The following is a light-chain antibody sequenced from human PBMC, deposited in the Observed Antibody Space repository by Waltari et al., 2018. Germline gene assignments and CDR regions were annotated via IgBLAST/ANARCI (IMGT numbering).Light chain of an antibody. J-gene: IGLJ7*01. CDR2: ANT. V-gene: IGLV1-51*02. Sequence: QSVLTQPPSVSAAPGQRVTISCSGGSSNIGHKYVSWYRQFPGTAPKLLIYANTERPSGIPGRFSGSKSGTSATLDITGLQAGDEADYYCGTWDSSLSGAVFGGGTHLTVL. CDR1: SSNIGHKY. CDR3: GTWDSSLSGAV.